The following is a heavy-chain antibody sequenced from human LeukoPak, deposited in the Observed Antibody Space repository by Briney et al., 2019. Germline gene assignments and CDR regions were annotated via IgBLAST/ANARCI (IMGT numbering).Heavy chain of an antibody. CDR1: GYTFTSYD. D-gene: IGHD3-10*01. J-gene: IGHJ6*03. CDR3: AKDLSMVRGDYYYYMDV. V-gene: IGHV1-8*03. Sequence: ASVKVSCKASGYTFTSYDINWVRQATGQGLEWMGWMNPNSANTGYAQKFQGRVTITRNTSISTAYMELSSLRAEDTAVYYCAKDLSMVRGDYYYYMDVWGKGTTVTISS. CDR2: MNPNSANT.